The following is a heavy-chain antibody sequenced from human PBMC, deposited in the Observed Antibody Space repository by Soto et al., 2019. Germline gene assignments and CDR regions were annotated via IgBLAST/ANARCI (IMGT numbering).Heavy chain of an antibody. CDR2: INGGNCQT. V-gene: IGHV1-3*01. CDR3: ARGKGMEENYYYYGLDI. Sequence: APVKGFLKASGYNLTTHPIHWVRPAPRQNPEWMGWINGGNCQTKHSQRFKGRGKITRDKSARTAYMEMSRMRSEDTAVYYCARGKGMEENYYYYGLDIWGQGTTVTVS. D-gene: IGHD1-1*01. CDR1: GYNLTTHP. J-gene: IGHJ6*02.